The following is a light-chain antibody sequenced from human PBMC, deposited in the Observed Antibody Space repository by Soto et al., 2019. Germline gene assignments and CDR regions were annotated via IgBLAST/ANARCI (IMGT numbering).Light chain of an antibody. Sequence: EIVLTQSPGTLSLSPGDRATLSCRASQSVSSNFLAWYQQKPGQAPRLLIYGASIRATGIPDRFSGSGSGTDFTLTIRRLEPEDFEMYFCHQYGSPPRTFGQGTKVEMK. V-gene: IGKV3-20*01. CDR3: HQYGSPPRT. J-gene: IGKJ1*01. CDR2: GAS. CDR1: QSVSSNF.